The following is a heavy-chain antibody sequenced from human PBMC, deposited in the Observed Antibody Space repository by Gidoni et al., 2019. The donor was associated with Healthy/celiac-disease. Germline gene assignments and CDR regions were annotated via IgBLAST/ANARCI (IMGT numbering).Heavy chain of an antibody. J-gene: IGHJ3*02. V-gene: IGHV3-30*18. Sequence: QVQRVESGGGVVQPGRSLRLSCAASGFTLCSYGMHWVRQAPGRGLEWVAVISYDGSNKYYADSVKGRFTISRDNSKNTLYLQMNSLRAEDTAVYYCAKGFYDSSGYYYDDAFDIWGQGTMVTVSS. CDR1: GFTLCSYG. D-gene: IGHD3-22*01. CDR3: AKGFYDSSGYYYDDAFDI. CDR2: ISYDGSNK.